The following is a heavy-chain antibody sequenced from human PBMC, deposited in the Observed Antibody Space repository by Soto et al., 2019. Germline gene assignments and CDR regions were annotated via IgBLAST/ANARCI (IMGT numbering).Heavy chain of an antibody. J-gene: IGHJ4*02. V-gene: IGHV1-69*14. CDR1: GDTFSSYS. CDR2: IIPMFGST. CDR3: ARAAPGQPLDM. Sequence: QVQLVQSGAEVKKPGSSVKVSCKASGDTFSSYSLNWVRQAPGQGLEWMGWIIPMFGSTNYAQKFQGRVTITADRSTRTAYMVISSLKSEDTAIYYCARAAPGQPLDMWGQGTLLTVSS. D-gene: IGHD6-13*01.